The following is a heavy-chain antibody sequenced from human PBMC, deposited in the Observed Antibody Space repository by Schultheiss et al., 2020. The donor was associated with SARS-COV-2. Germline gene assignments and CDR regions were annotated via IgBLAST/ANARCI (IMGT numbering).Heavy chain of an antibody. D-gene: IGHD6-19*01. Sequence: SETLSLTCAISGDSVSSNSAAWNWIRQSPSRGLEWLGRTYYRSKWYTEYAVSVKSRITINPDTSKNQFSLQLNSVTAADTAVYYCARVAQTGYSSGWYYYFDCWGQGTLVTVSS. CDR2: TYYRSKWYT. CDR1: GDSVSSNSAA. CDR3: ARVAQTGYSSGWYYYFDC. J-gene: IGHJ4*02. V-gene: IGHV6-1*01.